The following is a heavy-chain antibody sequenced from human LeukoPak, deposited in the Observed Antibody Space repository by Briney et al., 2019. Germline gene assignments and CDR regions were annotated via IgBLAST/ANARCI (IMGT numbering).Heavy chain of an antibody. J-gene: IGHJ4*02. D-gene: IGHD6-13*01. CDR3: ARGSMLVPYDY. CDR1: GFTFSSYD. CDR2: IGTAGDT. V-gene: IGHV3-13*01. Sequence: GGSLRLSCAASGFTFSSYDMHWVRHATGKGLEWVSAIGTAGDTYYPGSVKGRFTISRENAKNSLYLQMNSLRAGDTAVYYCARGSMLVPYDYWGQGTLVTVSS.